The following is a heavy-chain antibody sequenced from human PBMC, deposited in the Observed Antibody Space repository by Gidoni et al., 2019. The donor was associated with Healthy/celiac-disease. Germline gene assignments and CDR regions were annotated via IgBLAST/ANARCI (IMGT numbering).Heavy chain of an antibody. D-gene: IGHD6-19*01. J-gene: IGHJ6*02. V-gene: IGHV4-39*01. CDR3: ARKQWLVPANYYYYGMDV. Sequence: LSLKSRVTISVDTSKNQFSLKLSSVTAADTAVYYCARKQWLVPANYYYYGMDVWGQGTTVTVSS.